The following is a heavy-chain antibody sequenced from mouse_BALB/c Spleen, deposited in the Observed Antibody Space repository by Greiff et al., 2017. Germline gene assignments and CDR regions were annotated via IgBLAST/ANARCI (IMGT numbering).Heavy chain of an antibody. Sequence: LEESGAELARPGASVKLSCKASGYTFTSYWMQWVKQRPGQGLEWIGAIYPGDGDTRYTQKFKGKATLTADKSSSTAYMQLSSLASEDSAVYYCSYGSSFDYWGQGTTLTVTS. D-gene: IGHD1-1*01. J-gene: IGHJ2*01. CDR2: IYPGDGDT. CDR3: SYGSSFDY. V-gene: IGHV1-87*01. CDR1: GYTFTSYW.